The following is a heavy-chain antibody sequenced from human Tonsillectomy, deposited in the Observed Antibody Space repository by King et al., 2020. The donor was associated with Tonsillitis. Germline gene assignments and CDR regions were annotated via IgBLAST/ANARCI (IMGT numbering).Heavy chain of an antibody. CDR3: ARDSSYYDSSNYYYKVSDY. V-gene: IGHV1-18*04. J-gene: IGHJ4*02. CDR2: ISAYNGNT. CDR1: GYTFTNYG. Sequence: QLVQSGAEVKKPGASVKVSCKASGYTFTNYGISWVRQAPGQGLEWMGWISAYNGNTNYAQKLQGRVTMTTDISTSTAYMELRSLRSDDTAVYYCARDSSYYDSSNYYYKVSDYWGQGTLVTVSS. D-gene: IGHD3-22*01.